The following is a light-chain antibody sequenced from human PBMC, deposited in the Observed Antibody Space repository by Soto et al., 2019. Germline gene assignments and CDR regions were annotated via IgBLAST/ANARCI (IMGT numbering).Light chain of an antibody. CDR1: QSVNSN. Sequence: EIVLTQSPGTLSLSPGERATLSCRASQSVNSNYLARYQQKPGQAPRLLIYGTSTRATGIPARFSGSGSGTEFTLTISSLQSEDFAVYYCQQYNNWPLTFGGGTKVDIK. CDR2: GTS. CDR3: QQYNNWPLT. J-gene: IGKJ4*01. V-gene: IGKV3-15*01.